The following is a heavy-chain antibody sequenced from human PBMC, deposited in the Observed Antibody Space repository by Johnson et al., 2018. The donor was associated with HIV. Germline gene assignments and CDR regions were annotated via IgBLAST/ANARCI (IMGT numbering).Heavy chain of an antibody. Sequence: QVQLVESGGGVVQPGGSLRLSCAASGFTFSSYGMHWVRQAPGTGLEWVAFIRYDGSNKYYADSVKGRFTISRDNSNNTVSLQMNSLRAEDTAVYYCARDFDSRSWPGTDAFDVWGQGTVVTVSS. D-gene: IGHD6-13*01. CDR1: GFTFSSYG. CDR3: ARDFDSRSWPGTDAFDV. CDR2: IRYDGSNK. J-gene: IGHJ3*01. V-gene: IGHV3-30*02.